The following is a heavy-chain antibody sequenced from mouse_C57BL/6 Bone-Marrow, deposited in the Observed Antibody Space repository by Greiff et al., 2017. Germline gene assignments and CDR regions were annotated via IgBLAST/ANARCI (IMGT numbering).Heavy chain of an antibody. V-gene: IGHV1-55*01. CDR3: ARQEGYYGSSYWYFDV. CDR2: IYPGSGST. CDR1: GYTFTSYW. Sequence: QVQLQQPGAELVKPGASVKMSCKASGYTFTSYWITWVKQRPGQGLEWIGDIYPGSGSTNYNEKFKSKATLTVDTSSSTAYMQLSSLTSEDAAVYYCARQEGYYGSSYWYFDVWGTGTTVTVSS. J-gene: IGHJ1*03. D-gene: IGHD1-1*01.